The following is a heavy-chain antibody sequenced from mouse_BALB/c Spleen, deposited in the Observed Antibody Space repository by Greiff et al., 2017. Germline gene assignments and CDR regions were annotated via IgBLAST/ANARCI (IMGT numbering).Heavy chain of an antibody. CDR1: GFSLTSYG. J-gene: IGHJ4*01. CDR3: ARDLLWAMDY. D-gene: IGHD1-1*01. CDR2: IWAGGST. V-gene: IGHV2-9*02. Sequence: VKVVESGPGLVAPSQSLSITCTVSGFSLTSYGVHWVRQPPGKGLEWLGVIWAGGSTNYNSALMSRLSISKDNSKSQVFLKMNSLQTDDTAMYYCARDLLWAMDYWGQGTSVTVSS.